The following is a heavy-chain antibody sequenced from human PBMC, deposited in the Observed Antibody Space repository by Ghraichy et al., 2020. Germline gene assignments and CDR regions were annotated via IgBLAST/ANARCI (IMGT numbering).Heavy chain of an antibody. J-gene: IGHJ4*02. CDR2: IIPIFGST. D-gene: IGHD3/OR15-3a*01. Sequence: SVKVSCEPAGGVQNSHALNWVRQAPGQGLEWMGQIIPIFGSTKYAQRFQGRLIITADRFRRTVFMELSSLVTDDTAVYFCAKAQHIWSGQTLPYFDDWGQGTLVTVSS. V-gene: IGHV1-69*06. CDR1: GGVQNSHA. CDR3: AKAQHIWSGQTLPYFDD.